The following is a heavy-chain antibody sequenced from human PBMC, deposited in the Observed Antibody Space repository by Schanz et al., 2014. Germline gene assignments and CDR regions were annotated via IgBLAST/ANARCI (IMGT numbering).Heavy chain of an antibody. D-gene: IGHD6-6*01. J-gene: IGHJ6*02. V-gene: IGHV4-59*01. CDR2: ISYSGST. CDR3: ARRIAARSGVGYDYHYGMDV. CDR1: GSINSYY. Sequence: QVQLQESGPGLVKPSETLSLNCRISGSINSYYWSWIRQPPGKGLEWIGYISYSGSTNYNPSLRSRVTISLDRSRNQFSLNLRTVTAADTAIYYCARRIAARSGVGYDYHYGMDVWGRGTTVIVSS.